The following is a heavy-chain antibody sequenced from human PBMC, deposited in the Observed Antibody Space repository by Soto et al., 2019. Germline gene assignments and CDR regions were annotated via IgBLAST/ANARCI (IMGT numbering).Heavy chain of an antibody. CDR1: GFTFSSYS. D-gene: IGHD3-22*01. CDR2: ISGSGGST. Sequence: GGSLRLSCAASGFTFSSYSMNWVRQAPGKGLEWVSAISGSGGSTYYADSVKGRFTISRDNSKNTLYLQMNSLRAEDTAVYYCATSSERPYYYDSSGYYGTQRRFDYWGQGTVVTVAS. J-gene: IGHJ4*02. CDR3: ATSSERPYYYDSSGYYGTQRRFDY. V-gene: IGHV3-23*01.